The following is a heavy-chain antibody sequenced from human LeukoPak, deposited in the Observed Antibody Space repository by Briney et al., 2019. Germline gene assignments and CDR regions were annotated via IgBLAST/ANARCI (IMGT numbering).Heavy chain of an antibody. CDR1: GYTFTSYD. CDR3: ARGLRRNRRYYFDY. V-gene: IGHV1-8*01. Sequence: ASVKVSCKASGYTFTSYDINWVRQATGQGLEWMGWMNPNSGNTGYAQKFQGRVTMTRNTSTSTAYMELSSLRSEDTAVYYCARGLRRNRRYYFDYWGQGTLVTVSS. D-gene: IGHD4-17*01. CDR2: MNPNSGNT. J-gene: IGHJ4*02.